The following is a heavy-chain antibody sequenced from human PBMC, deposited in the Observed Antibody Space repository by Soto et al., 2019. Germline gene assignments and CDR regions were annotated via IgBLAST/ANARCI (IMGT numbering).Heavy chain of an antibody. CDR3: AKNRFCSSSSCHYYGMDV. D-gene: IGHD2-2*01. Sequence: SLRLSCAASGFTFSSYGMHWVRQAPGKGLEWAAVIPYDGSDKYYADSVKGRFTISRDNSKNTLYLQMNSLRAEDTAVYYCAKNRFCSSSSCHYYGMDVWGQGTSVTVSS. V-gene: IGHV3-30*18. CDR2: IPYDGSDK. CDR1: GFTFSSYG. J-gene: IGHJ6*02.